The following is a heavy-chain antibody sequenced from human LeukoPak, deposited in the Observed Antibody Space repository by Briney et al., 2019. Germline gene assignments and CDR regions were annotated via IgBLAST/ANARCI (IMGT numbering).Heavy chain of an antibody. CDR1: GFTVSSNY. J-gene: IGHJ3*02. Sequence: GGSLRLSCAASGFTVSSNYMSWVRQAPGKGLEWVSIIYSGGNTYYADSVKGRFTISKDNSKNTLYLQMNGLRAEDTAVYYCARPLRDGDFDIWGQGTIVTVSS. CDR3: ARPLRDGDFDI. D-gene: IGHD7-27*01. V-gene: IGHV3-53*01. CDR2: IYSGGNT.